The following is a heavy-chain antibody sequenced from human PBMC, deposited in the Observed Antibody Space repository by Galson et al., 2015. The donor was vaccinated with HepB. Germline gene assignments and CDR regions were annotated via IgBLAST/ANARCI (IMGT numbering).Heavy chain of an antibody. CDR1: GGSFSGYY. J-gene: IGHJ4*02. CDR2: INHSGST. Sequence: SETLSLTCAVYGGSFSGYYWSWIRQPPGKGLEWIGEINHSGSTNYNPSLKSRVTISVDTSKNQFSLKLSSVTAADTAVYYGARGRFGSPIYGSDPKFYFDYWGQGTLVTVSS. D-gene: IGHD3-10*01. V-gene: IGHV4-34*01. CDR3: ARGRFGSPIYGSDPKFYFDY.